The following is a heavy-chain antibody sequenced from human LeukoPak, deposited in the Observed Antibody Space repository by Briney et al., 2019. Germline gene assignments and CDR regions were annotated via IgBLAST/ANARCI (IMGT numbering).Heavy chain of an antibody. J-gene: IGHJ4*02. CDR3: ATGAWELLT. V-gene: IGHV4-61*02. CDR2: IYTSGST. CDR1: GGSISSGSYY. Sequence: SETLSLTCTVSGGSISSGSYYWSWIRRPAGKGLEWIGRIYTSGSTNYNPSLKSRVTISVDTSKNQFSLKLSSVTAADTAVYYCATGAWELLTWGQGTLVTVSS. D-gene: IGHD1-26*01.